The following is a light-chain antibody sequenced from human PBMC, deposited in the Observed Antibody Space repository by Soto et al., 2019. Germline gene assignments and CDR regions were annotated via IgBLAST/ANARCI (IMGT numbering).Light chain of an antibody. V-gene: IGLV2-14*01. CDR2: EVT. CDR1: SGDIGSYNR. CDR3: SSYTHINTRACA. J-gene: IGLJ1*01. Sequence: QSVLTQPASVSGSPGQSITISCTGTSGDIGSYNRVSWYQQHPGKAPKLIIYEVTDRPSGVSNRFSGSKSGNTASLTISGLQAEDEAEYYCSSYTHINTRACAFGTGTKVTAL.